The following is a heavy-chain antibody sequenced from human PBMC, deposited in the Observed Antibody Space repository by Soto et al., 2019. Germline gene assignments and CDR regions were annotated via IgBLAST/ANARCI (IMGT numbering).Heavy chain of an antibody. CDR2: IWFDGSNK. Sequence: AGGSLRLSCAASGFTFSAYGMHWVHQAPGRGLEWVAFIWFDGSNKYYADSVKGRFTISRDNSKNTLFLQMNSLRAEDTAVYYCARAYRDSDFDYWGQGTLVTVSS. J-gene: IGHJ4*02. V-gene: IGHV3-33*01. D-gene: IGHD1-26*01. CDR3: ARAYRDSDFDY. CDR1: GFTFSAYG.